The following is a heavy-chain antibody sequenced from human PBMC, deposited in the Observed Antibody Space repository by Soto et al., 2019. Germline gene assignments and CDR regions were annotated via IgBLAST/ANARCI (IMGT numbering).Heavy chain of an antibody. D-gene: IGHD6-19*01. CDR3: ACRVSSGWPYYFDY. V-gene: IGHV3-7*01. CDR2: IKQDGSGK. Sequence: GGSLRLSCAASGFTFSSYWMSWVRQAPGKGLEWVANIKQDGSGKYYVDSVKGRFTISRDNAKNSLYLQMNSLRAEDTAVYYCACRVSSGWPYYFDYWGQGTLVNVSS. J-gene: IGHJ4*02. CDR1: GFTFSSYW.